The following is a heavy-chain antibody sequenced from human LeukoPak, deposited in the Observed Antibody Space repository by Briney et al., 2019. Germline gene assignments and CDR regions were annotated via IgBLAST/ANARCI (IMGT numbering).Heavy chain of an antibody. J-gene: IGHJ3*02. CDR1: GRSISSGSYY. Sequence: SQTLSLTCSVSGRSISSGSYYWTWIRQHPGKGPEWIGYIYYSGNTYYTPSHKSRVTISVDKSKNQFSLKLKSVTAADTAVYYCERLYDRFRAFDIWGQGTIITVSS. D-gene: IGHD2-8*01. CDR2: IYYSGNT. CDR3: ERLYDRFRAFDI. V-gene: IGHV4-31*03.